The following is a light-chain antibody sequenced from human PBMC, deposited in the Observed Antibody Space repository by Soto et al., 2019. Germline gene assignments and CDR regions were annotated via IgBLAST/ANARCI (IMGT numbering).Light chain of an antibody. CDR3: CSYSSSSTFYV. CDR1: SSDVGGYYY. CDR2: QVT. Sequence: QSALTQPASVSGSPGQSITISCTGTSSDVGGYYYVSWYQHHPGKAPKLIIYQVTSRPSGVSNRFSASKSGNTASLTISALQAEDVALYYCCSYSSSSTFYVFGTGTQLTVL. V-gene: IGLV2-14*01. J-gene: IGLJ1*01.